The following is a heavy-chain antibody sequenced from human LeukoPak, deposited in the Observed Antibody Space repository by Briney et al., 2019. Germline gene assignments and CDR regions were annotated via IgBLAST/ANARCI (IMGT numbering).Heavy chain of an antibody. CDR2: ISYDGSNK. CDR3: AKGWYSIDQ. CDR1: GFTVSNYD. D-gene: IGHD6-13*01. Sequence: PGGSLRLSCAVSGFTVSNYDIHWVRQAPGKGLEWVAVISYDGSNKYYADSVKGRFTISRDNSKNTQYLQMNSLRPEDTAVYYCAKGWYSIDQWGQGTLVTVSP. V-gene: IGHV3-30*18. J-gene: IGHJ4*02.